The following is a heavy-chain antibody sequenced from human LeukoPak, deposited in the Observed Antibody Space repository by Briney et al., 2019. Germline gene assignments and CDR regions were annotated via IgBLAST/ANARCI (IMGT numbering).Heavy chain of an antibody. CDR2: MNPNSGNT. D-gene: IGHD3-22*01. J-gene: IGHJ4*02. CDR3: ARGSKRRYYDSRYYFDY. V-gene: IGHV1-8*01. CDR1: GYTFTGYD. Sequence: ASVKVSCKASGYTFTGYDINWVRQATGQGLEWMGWMNPNSGNTGYAQKFQGRVTMTRNTCISTAYMELSSLRSEDTAVYYCARGSKRRYYDSRYYFDYWGQGTLVTVSS.